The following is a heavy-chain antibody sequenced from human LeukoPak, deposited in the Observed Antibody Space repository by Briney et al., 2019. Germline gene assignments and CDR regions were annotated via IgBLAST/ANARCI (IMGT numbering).Heavy chain of an antibody. CDR2: IYYSGST. CDR1: GGSISSHC. CDR3: ARERESSGSFDY. D-gene: IGHD6-19*01. Sequence: TSETLSLTCTVSGGSISSHCWSWIRQPPGKGLECIGYIYYSGSTNYNPSLKSRVTISVDTSKNQFSLKLSSVTAADTAVYYCARERESSGSFDYWGQGTLFTVSS. V-gene: IGHV4-59*11. J-gene: IGHJ4*02.